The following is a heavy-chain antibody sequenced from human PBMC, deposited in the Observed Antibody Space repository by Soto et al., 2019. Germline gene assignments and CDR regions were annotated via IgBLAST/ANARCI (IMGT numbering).Heavy chain of an antibody. D-gene: IGHD5-18*01. V-gene: IGHV1-18*04. J-gene: IGHJ3*02. CDR3: ARSKDGYSYGHDAFDI. Sequence: QVPLVQSGAEVKKPGASVKVSCKASGYTFTSYGISWVRQAPGQGLEWMGWISAYNGNTNYAQKLQGRVTMTTDTSTSTAYMELRSLRCDDTAVYYCARSKDGYSYGHDAFDIWGQGTMVTVSS. CDR2: ISAYNGNT. CDR1: GYTFTSYG.